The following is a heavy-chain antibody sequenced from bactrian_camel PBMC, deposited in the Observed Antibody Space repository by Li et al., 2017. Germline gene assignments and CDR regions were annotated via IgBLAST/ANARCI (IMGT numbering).Heavy chain of an antibody. Sequence: VQLVESGGGSVQAGGSLRLSCTTSTSSFANGCVAWFRQVPGAEREAVATMSTRGYGTYYADSVRGRFTISRDNAKNTMYLQMNSLRPEDTARYYCAYDPGASRCNDDAWTALTLGIFWGQGTQVTVS. V-gene: IGHV3S54*01. D-gene: IGHD8*01. CDR2: MSTRGYGT. J-gene: IGHJ4*01. CDR3: AYDPGASRCNDDAWTALTLGIF. CDR1: TSSFANGC.